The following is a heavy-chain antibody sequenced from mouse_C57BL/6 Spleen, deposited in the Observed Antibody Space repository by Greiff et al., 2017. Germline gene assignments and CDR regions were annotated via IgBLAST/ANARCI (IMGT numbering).Heavy chain of an antibody. CDR1: GYSFTGYY. V-gene: IGHV1-42*01. Sequence: VHVKQSGPELVKPGASVKISCKASGYSFTGYYMNWVKQSPEKSLEWIGEINPSTGGTTYNQKFKAKATLTVDKSSSTAYMQLKSLTSEDSAVYYCARGYYGSSYRYFDVWGTGTTVTVSS. CDR3: ARGYYGSSYRYFDV. J-gene: IGHJ1*03. D-gene: IGHD1-1*01. CDR2: INPSTGGT.